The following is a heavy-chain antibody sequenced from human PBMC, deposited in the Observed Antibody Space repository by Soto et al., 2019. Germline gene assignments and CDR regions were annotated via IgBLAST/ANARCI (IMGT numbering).Heavy chain of an antibody. V-gene: IGHV3-30*18. CDR2: ISYDENKK. CDR1: GFTFSYYG. CDR3: AKGPMYTNSWYGGDH. Sequence: QVLLVQSGGGVVQPGTSLRLSCAASGFTFSYYGMHWVRQAPGKGLEWVALISYDENKKYYADSVKGRFTISRDNSKNTVYLQMDNLRVEDTAFYYCAKGPMYTNSWYGGDHWGHGTTVTVSS. D-gene: IGHD6-13*01. J-gene: IGHJ6*02.